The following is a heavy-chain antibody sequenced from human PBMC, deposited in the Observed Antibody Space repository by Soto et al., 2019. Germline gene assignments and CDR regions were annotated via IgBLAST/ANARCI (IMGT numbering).Heavy chain of an antibody. V-gene: IGHV5-51*01. CDR1: GYSFTSYW. D-gene: IGHD5-18*01. Sequence: EVQLVQSGAEVKKPGESLKISCKGSGYSFTSYWIGWVRQMPGKGLEWMGIIYPGDSDTRYSPSFQGQVTISADKSISTAYLQWSSLKASDTAMYYCARLDTAMVTHYYYGMDVWGQGTTVTVSS. J-gene: IGHJ6*02. CDR2: IYPGDSDT. CDR3: ARLDTAMVTHYYYGMDV.